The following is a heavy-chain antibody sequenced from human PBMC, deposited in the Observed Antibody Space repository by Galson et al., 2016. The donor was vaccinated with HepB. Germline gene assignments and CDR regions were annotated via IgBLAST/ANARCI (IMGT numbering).Heavy chain of an antibody. CDR3: ARDYGYFDTRGNYRYAEYFQH. CDR1: GGSLSGFY. D-gene: IGHD3-22*01. V-gene: IGHV4-34*01. Sequence: TLSLTCAVYGGSLSGFYWSWIRQPPGKGLEWIGKMYHSGRTDYNPSLKSRVTISAETSKNQFSLRLSSVTAADTAVYYCARDYGYFDTRGNYRYAEYFQHWSQGTLVIVSS. J-gene: IGHJ1*01. CDR2: MYHSGRT.